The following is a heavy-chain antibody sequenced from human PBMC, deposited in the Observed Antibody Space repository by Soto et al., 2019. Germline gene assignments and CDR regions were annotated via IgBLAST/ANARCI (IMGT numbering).Heavy chain of an antibody. CDR1: GGSISSDAYY. Sequence: QVQLQESGPGLVKPSQTLSLTCTVSGGSISSDAYYWNWIRQHPGKGLEWIGYIYYSGRTYYNPSLKSRVTISVDTYKNQFSLNLSPVTAADTAVYYCARSTTCYIWFDPWGQGTLVTVSS. CDR2: IYYSGRT. CDR3: ARSTTCYIWFDP. V-gene: IGHV4-31*03. J-gene: IGHJ5*02. D-gene: IGHD2-2*02.